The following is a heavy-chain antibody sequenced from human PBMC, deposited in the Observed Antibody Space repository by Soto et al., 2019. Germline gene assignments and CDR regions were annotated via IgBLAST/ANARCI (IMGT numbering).Heavy chain of an antibody. D-gene: IGHD6-13*01. Sequence: GESLKISCKGSGYSFTSYWIGWVRQMPGKGLELMGIIYPGDSDTRYSPSFQGQVTISANKFISTGDLQWSSLKASDTAMYYCARTSSWARLLHWFDPWGQGTLVTVSS. J-gene: IGHJ5*02. CDR2: IYPGDSDT. CDR3: ARTSSWARLLHWFDP. CDR1: GYSFTSYW. V-gene: IGHV5-51*01.